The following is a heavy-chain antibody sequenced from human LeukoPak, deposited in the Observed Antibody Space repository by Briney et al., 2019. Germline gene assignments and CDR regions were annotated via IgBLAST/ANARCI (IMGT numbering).Heavy chain of an antibody. D-gene: IGHD6-19*01. CDR2: INPDGSST. J-gene: IGHJ4*02. Sequence: GGSLRLSCAASGFTFSSYWMHWVRQAPGKGLVWVSRINPDGSSTTYADAVKGRFTISRDNAKNTVYLQMNSLRVEDTAVYYCASPNGRSVAGIDYWGQGTLVTVSS. V-gene: IGHV3-74*01. CDR3: ASPNGRSVAGIDY. CDR1: GFTFSSYW.